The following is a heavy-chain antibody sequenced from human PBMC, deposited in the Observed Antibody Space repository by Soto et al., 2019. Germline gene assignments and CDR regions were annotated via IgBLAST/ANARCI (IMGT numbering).Heavy chain of an antibody. CDR1: GFTFSNYW. V-gene: IGHV3-7*01. CDR2: IKEDGSEK. Sequence: PGGSLRLSCAASGFTFSNYWMTWVRQAPGKGLEWVANIKEDGSEKHYVDSVKGRFTISRDNAKNSLYLQMNSLRVEDTAAYFCSRDVVVGAKALNYWGQGALVTVS. J-gene: IGHJ4*02. D-gene: IGHD2-15*01. CDR3: SRDVVVGAKALNY.